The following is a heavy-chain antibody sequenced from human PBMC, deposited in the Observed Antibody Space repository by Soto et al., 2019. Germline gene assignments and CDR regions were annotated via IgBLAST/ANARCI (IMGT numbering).Heavy chain of an antibody. V-gene: IGHV1-69*13. CDR1: AGTFSSYA. Sequence: SVKVSCKASAGTFSSYAISWVRQAPGQGLEWMGGIIPIFGTANYAQKFQGRVTITADESTSTAYMELSSLRSEDTAVYYCARNLNPYYYDSSGPLDYGMDVWGQGTTVTVSS. CDR2: IIPIFGTA. D-gene: IGHD3-22*01. CDR3: ARNLNPYYYDSSGPLDYGMDV. J-gene: IGHJ6*02.